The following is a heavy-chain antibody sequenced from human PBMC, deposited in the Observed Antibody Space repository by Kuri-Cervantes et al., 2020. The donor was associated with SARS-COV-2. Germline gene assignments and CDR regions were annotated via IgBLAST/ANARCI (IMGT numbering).Heavy chain of an antibody. J-gene: IGHJ6*03. CDR3: ARRLWSGYSFRYYHYMDV. D-gene: IGHD3-3*01. CDR1: GESFSGYY. CDR2: INHSGSI. V-gene: IGHV4-34*01. Sequence: GSLRLSCAVYGESFSGYYWTWIRQPPGKGLEWIGEINHSGSINYNPSLKSRVTISVDTSKNQISLKLSSVTAADTAVYYCARRLWSGYSFRYYHYMDVWGKGTTVTVSS.